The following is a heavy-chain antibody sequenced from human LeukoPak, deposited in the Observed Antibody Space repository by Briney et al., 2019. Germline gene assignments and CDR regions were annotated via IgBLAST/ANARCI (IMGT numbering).Heavy chain of an antibody. CDR2: INPNSGGT. V-gene: IGHV1-2*02. Sequence: GASVKVSCKASGYTFTGYYMHWVRQAPGQGPEWMGWINPNSGGTNYAQKFQGRVTMTRDTSISTAYMELSRLRSDDTAVYYCARDLAPYSSSWYDAWCAFDIWGQGTMVTVSS. CDR3: ARDLAPYSSSWYDAWCAFDI. D-gene: IGHD6-13*01. CDR1: GYTFTGYY. J-gene: IGHJ3*02.